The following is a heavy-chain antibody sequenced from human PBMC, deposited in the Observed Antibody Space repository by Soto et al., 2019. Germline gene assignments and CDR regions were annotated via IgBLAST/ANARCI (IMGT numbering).Heavy chain of an antibody. V-gene: IGHV1-69*13. CDR2: IIPIFGTA. CDR1: GGTFSSYA. Sequence: ASVKVSCKASGGTFSSYAISWVRQAPGQGLEWMGGIIPIFGTANYAQKFQGRVTITADESTSTAYMELSSLRSEDTAVYYCARDITYYDYVWGSYRHGGFGPWGQGTLVTVSS. J-gene: IGHJ5*02. D-gene: IGHD3-16*02. CDR3: ARDITYYDYVWGSYRHGGFGP.